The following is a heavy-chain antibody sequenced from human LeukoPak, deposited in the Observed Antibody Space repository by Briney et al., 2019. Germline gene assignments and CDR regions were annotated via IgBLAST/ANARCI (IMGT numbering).Heavy chain of an antibody. J-gene: IGHJ3*02. CDR3: ARGGVVAAPGDAFDI. Sequence: SEILSLTCSVSGGSTSSSNSYWGWIRQPPGKGLEWIGSIYHSGSTYYNPSLKSRVTISADTSKNQFSLKLRSVTAADTAVYYCARGGVVAAPGDAFDIWGQGTMVTVFS. CDR1: GGSTSSSNSY. D-gene: IGHD2-15*01. CDR2: IYHSGST. V-gene: IGHV4-39*07.